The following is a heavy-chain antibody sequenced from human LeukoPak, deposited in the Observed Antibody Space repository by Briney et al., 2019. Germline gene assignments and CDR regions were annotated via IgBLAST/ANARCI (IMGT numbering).Heavy chain of an antibody. V-gene: IGHV3-23*01. J-gene: IGHJ3*02. CDR3: AKGDSYCDGDCYPFDAFDI. Sequence: PGGSLRLSCAASGFTFSSYAMSWVRQAPGKGLEWVSAISGSGGSTYYADSVKGRFTISRDNSKNTLYLQMNSLRAEDTAVYYCAKGDSYCDGDCYPFDAFDIWGQGTMVTVSS. D-gene: IGHD2-21*01. CDR2: ISGSGGST. CDR1: GFTFSSYA.